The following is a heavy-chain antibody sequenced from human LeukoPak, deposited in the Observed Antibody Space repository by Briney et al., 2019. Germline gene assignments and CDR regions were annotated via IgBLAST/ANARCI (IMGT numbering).Heavy chain of an antibody. D-gene: IGHD6-19*01. J-gene: IGHJ4*02. CDR2: INPNSGGT. V-gene: IGHV1-2*06. CDR3: ARGRSGWYFIDY. Sequence: VASVKVSCKASGYTFTGFYMHWVRQAPGQGLEWMGLINPNSGGTNYAQKFQGRVTMTRDTSISTACMELSRLRSDDTAVYYCARGRSGWYFIDYWGQGILVTVSS. CDR1: GYTFTGFY.